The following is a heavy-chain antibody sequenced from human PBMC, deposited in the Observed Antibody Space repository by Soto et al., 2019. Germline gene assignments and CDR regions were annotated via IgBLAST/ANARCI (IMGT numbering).Heavy chain of an antibody. D-gene: IGHD2-15*01. CDR3: AREMVVAAHPPHFDY. Sequence: GGSLRLSCAASGFTFSSYGMHWVRQAPGKGLEWVAVIWYDGSNKYYADSVKGRFTISRDNSKNTLYLQMNSLRAEDTAVYYCAREMVVAAHPPHFDYWGQGTLVTVSS. V-gene: IGHV3-33*01. CDR2: IWYDGSNK. J-gene: IGHJ4*02. CDR1: GFTFSSYG.